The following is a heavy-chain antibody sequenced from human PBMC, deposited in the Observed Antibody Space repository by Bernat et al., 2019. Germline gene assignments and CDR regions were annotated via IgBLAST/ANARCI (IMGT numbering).Heavy chain of an antibody. J-gene: IGHJ4*02. V-gene: IGHV3-73*02. CDR2: IRSKANSYAT. CDR3: TRRFDY. CDR1: GFTFSGSA. Sequence: EVQLVESGGGLVQPGGSLKLSCAASGFTFSGSAMHWVRQASGKGLEWVGRIRSKANSYATAYAASVKGRFTISRDDSKNTAYLQMNSLKTEETAVYYCTRRFDYWGQGTLVTVSS.